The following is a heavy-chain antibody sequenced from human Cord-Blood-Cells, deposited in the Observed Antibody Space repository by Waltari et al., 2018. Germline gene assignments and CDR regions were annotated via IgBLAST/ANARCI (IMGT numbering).Heavy chain of an antibody. V-gene: IGHV4-31*03. CDR1: GGSISSGRYY. CDR3: AREGGYDFWSGYYNWFDP. Sequence: QVQLQESGPGLVKPSQNLSLTCPVSGGSISSGRYYSSWTRQHPGKGLGWIGYIYYSGSTYYNPSLKSRVTISVDTSKNQFSLKLSSVTAADTAVYYCAREGGYDFWSGYYNWFDPWGQGTLVTVSS. J-gene: IGHJ5*02. D-gene: IGHD3-3*01. CDR2: IYYSGST.